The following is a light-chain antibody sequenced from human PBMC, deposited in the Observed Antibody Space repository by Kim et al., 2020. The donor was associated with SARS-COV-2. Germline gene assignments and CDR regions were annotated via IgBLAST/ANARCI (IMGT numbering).Light chain of an antibody. CDR2: RSN. J-gene: IGLJ3*02. CDR1: SSSIGSNS. CDR3: AAWDDSLSGWV. V-gene: IGLV1-47*01. Sequence: GQRVTISCSGSSSSIGSNSVYWYQQLPGTAPKLLIYRSNQRPSGVPDRFSGSKSGTSASLAISGLRSEDEADYYCAAWDDSLSGWVFGGGTQLTVL.